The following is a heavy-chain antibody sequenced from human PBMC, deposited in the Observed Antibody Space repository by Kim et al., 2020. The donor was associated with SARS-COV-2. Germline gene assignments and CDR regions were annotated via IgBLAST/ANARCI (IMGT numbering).Heavy chain of an antibody. V-gene: IGHV4-34*01. CDR1: GGSFSGYY. CDR3: ARAGDGSSSMVASSFDL. CDR2: INHSGST. Sequence: SETLSLTCAVYGGSFSGYYWSWIRQPPGKGLEWIGEINHSGSTNYNPSLKSRVTISVDTSKNQFSLKLSSVTAADTAVYYCARAGDGSSSMVASSFDLWGRGTLVTVSS. J-gene: IGHJ2*01. D-gene: IGHD2-15*01.